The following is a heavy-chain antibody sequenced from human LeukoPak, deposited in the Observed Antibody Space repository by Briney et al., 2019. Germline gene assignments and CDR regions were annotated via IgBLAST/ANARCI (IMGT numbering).Heavy chain of an antibody. CDR3: ARDLEQQLDY. CDR2: IYYTGNT. J-gene: IGHJ4*02. CDR1: GGSISSSY. D-gene: IGHD6-13*01. Sequence: SETLSLTCTVSGGSISSSYWSWIRQPPGKGLEWIGYIYYTGNTNYNPSLKSRVTISVDTSKNQFSLKLSSVTAADTAVYYCARDLEQQLDYWGQGTLVTVSS. V-gene: IGHV4-59*12.